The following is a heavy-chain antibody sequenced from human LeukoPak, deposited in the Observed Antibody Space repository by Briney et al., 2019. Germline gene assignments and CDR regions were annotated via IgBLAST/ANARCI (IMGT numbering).Heavy chain of an antibody. CDR1: GYSFTSYW. Sequence: GESLKISCKGSGYSFTSYWIGWVRQMPGKGLEWMGIIYPGDSDTRYSPSFQGQVTISADKSINTAYVQWSSLKASDTAMYYCARADPRDGSGSSPFDYWGQGTLVTVSS. J-gene: IGHJ4*02. D-gene: IGHD3-10*01. CDR2: IYPGDSDT. V-gene: IGHV5-51*01. CDR3: ARADPRDGSGSSPFDY.